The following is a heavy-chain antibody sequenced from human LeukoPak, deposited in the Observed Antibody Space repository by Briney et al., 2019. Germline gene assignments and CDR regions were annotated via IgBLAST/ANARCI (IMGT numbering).Heavy chain of an antibody. CDR2: IIPIFGTA. CDR3: ARGRWLQLGDAFDI. V-gene: IGHV1-69*05. J-gene: IGHJ3*02. Sequence: SVKVSCKASGGTFSSYAISRVRQAPGQGLEWMGGIIPIFGTANYAQKFQGRVTITTDESTSTAYMELSSLRSEDTAVYYCARGRWLQLGDAFDIWGQGTMVTVSS. D-gene: IGHD5-24*01. CDR1: GGTFSSYA.